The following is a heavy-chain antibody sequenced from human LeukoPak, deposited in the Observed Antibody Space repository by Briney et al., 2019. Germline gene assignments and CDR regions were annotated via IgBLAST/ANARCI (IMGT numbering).Heavy chain of an antibody. CDR1: GFTFSDYW. V-gene: IGHV3-7*01. J-gene: IGHJ4*02. D-gene: IGHD3-10*01. CDR3: ARDYYTSGSHDY. Sequence: GGSLRLSCAASGFTFSDYWMTWVRQAPGKGLEWVANINQPGRAEYYADSVKGRFTISKDNARNSLYLQMNSLRVEDTAVYYCARDYYTSGSHDYWGQGTLVTVSS. CDR2: INQPGRAE.